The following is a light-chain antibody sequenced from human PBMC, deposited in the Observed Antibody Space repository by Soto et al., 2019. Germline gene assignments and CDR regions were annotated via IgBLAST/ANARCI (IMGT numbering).Light chain of an antibody. CDR1: SSNIGTDFG. CDR3: QSYDSSLSAFV. CDR2: GNN. Sequence: QAVVTQPPSVSGAPGQRVTISCTGSSSNIGTDFGVHWYQQLPGTAPKLLISGNNNRPSGVPDRFSGSKSDTSASLAVSGLQAEDEADYYCQSYDSSLSAFVFGSGTKLTVL. V-gene: IGLV1-40*01. J-gene: IGLJ1*01.